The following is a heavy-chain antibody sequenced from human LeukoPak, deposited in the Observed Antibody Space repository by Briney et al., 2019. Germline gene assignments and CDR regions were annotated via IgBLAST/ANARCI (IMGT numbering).Heavy chain of an antibody. CDR2: INHSGST. Sequence: PSETLSLTCAVYGGSFNGYYWSWIRQPPGKGLEWIGEINHSGSTNYNPSLKSRVTISVDTSKNQFSLKLSSVTAADTAVYYCASLVDTAMVTVDYWGQGILITVSS. J-gene: IGHJ4*02. V-gene: IGHV4-34*01. CDR3: ASLVDTAMVTVDY. CDR1: GGSFNGYY. D-gene: IGHD5-18*01.